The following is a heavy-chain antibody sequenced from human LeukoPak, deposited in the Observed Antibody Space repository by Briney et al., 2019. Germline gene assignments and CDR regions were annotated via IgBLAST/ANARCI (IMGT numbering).Heavy chain of an antibody. Sequence: ASVKVSCNASRYTLRAYFMDGVLQAPGQGLEWMGWINGNTGGTNYAQKFQGRVTMTRDTSINTVYMELSGLRSDDTAVYYCARPTYGGAACYYWFATWGLGTLVTVSS. D-gene: IGHD2-21*02. V-gene: IGHV1-2*02. CDR1: RYTLRAYF. CDR2: INGNTGGT. J-gene: IGHJ5*02. CDR3: ARPTYGGAACYYWFAT.